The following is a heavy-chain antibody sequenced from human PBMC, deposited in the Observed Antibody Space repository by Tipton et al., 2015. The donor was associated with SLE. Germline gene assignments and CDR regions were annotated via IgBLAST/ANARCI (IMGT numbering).Heavy chain of an antibody. Sequence: TLSLTCAVYGGSFSGYYWSWIRQPPGKGLEWIGSIFYSGSTYYNPSLKSRVTISVDTSKNQFSLKLSSVTAADTAVYYCARVHMAARVLDYWGQGTLVTVSS. J-gene: IGHJ4*02. V-gene: IGHV4-34*12. CDR2: IFYSGST. CDR3: ARVHMAARVLDY. CDR1: GGSFSGYY. D-gene: IGHD6-6*01.